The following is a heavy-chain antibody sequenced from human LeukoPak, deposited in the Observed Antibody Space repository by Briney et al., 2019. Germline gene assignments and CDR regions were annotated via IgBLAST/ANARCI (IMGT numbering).Heavy chain of an antibody. CDR3: ATHPQSAGYHWFDP. V-gene: IGHV3-7*01. D-gene: IGHD6-13*01. CDR1: GFIFNTNW. J-gene: IGHJ5*02. Sequence: PGGSLRLSCAASGFIFNTNWISWVRQAPGKGLEWVANINPDASVTHYVDSVKGRFTISGDNGKNSVYLQMNSLRAEDSAVYFCATHPQSAGYHWFDPRGQGTLVTVAS. CDR2: INPDASVT.